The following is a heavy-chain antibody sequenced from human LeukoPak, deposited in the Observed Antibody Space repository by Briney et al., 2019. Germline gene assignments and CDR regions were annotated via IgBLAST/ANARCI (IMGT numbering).Heavy chain of an antibody. J-gene: IGHJ3*02. V-gene: IGHV3-23*01. Sequence: PGGSLRLSCAASGFTFSSYAMTWVRPGPGKGLEWVADISGGGGSTFYADSVKGRFTISRDNSKNTLYLQIHSLRAEDTAVYYCAIYGGSGTNAFDIWGQGTMVTVSS. CDR2: ISGGGGST. CDR3: AIYGGSGTNAFDI. CDR1: GFTFSSYA. D-gene: IGHD2-15*01.